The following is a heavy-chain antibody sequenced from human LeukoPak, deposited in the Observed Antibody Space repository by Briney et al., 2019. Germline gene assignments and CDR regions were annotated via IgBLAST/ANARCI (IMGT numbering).Heavy chain of an antibody. CDR1: GFXFSHYG. Sequence: GGSLRLSCAASGFXFSHYGMNWVRQAPGKGLEWVAFIWHDGSNKYYADSVQGRFTISRDNSKNTLYMQMNSLRAEDTAVYYCAKDRGSSGLNAFDIWGQGQWSPSLQ. V-gene: IGHV3-30*02. J-gene: IGHJ3*02. CDR2: IWHDGSNK. D-gene: IGHD6-19*01. CDR3: AKDRGSSGLNAFDI.